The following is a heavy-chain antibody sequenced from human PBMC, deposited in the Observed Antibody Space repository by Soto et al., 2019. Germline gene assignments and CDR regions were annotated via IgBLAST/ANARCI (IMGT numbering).Heavy chain of an antibody. D-gene: IGHD2-15*01. V-gene: IGHV2-5*02. CDR3: AHSXLGYCSGGSCYSNWFDP. Sequence: QITLKESGPTLVKPTQTLTLTCTFSGFSLSTSGVXXGXXXXXXXXXXXXXXXXXWDDDKRYSPSLKSRLTITKDTSKNQVVLTMTNMDPVDTATYYCAHSXLGYCSGGSCYSNWFDPWGQGTLVTVSS. CDR2: XXWDDDK. J-gene: IGHJ5*02. CDR1: GFSLSTSGVX.